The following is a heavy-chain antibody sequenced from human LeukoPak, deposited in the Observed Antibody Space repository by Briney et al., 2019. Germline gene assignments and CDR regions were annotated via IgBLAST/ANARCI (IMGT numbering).Heavy chain of an antibody. CDR1: GFTFSSYG. CDR2: IWYDGSNK. Sequence: KSGGSLRLSCAASGFTFSSYGMHWVRQAPGKGLEWVAIIWYDGSNKYHADSVKGRFTISRDNSKNTLYLQMNSLSAEDTAVYYCARVKGPNSSRWYIDYWGQGTLVTVSS. CDR3: ARVKGPNSSRWYIDY. V-gene: IGHV3-33*01. D-gene: IGHD6-13*01. J-gene: IGHJ4*02.